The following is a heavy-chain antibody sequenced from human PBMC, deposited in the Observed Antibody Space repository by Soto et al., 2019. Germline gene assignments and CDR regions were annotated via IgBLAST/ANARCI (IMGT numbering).Heavy chain of an antibody. CDR3: ARDRGYDSSGYYFM. Sequence: GGSLRLSCAASGFTFSSYAMHWVRQAPGKGLEWVALVSYDGSNEYYADSVKGRFAISRDNSKNTLYLQMSGLRAEDTAVYYCARDRGYDSSGYYFMWGQGTLVTVSS. CDR1: GFTFSSYA. D-gene: IGHD3-22*01. CDR2: VSYDGSNE. V-gene: IGHV3-30*09. J-gene: IGHJ4*02.